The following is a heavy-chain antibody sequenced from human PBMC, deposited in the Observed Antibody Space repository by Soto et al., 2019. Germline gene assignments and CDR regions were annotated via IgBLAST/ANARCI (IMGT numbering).Heavy chain of an antibody. Sequence: ASVKVSCKAFGYTFTGYYMHWVRRAPGQGLEWMGWINPNSGGTNYAQKFQGWVTMTRDTSISTAYMELSRLRSDDTAVYYCAREGNCSGGSCSDYYYYGMDVWGQGTTVTVSS. CDR2: INPNSGGT. CDR1: GYTFTGYY. J-gene: IGHJ6*02. D-gene: IGHD2-15*01. CDR3: AREGNCSGGSCSDYYYYGMDV. V-gene: IGHV1-2*04.